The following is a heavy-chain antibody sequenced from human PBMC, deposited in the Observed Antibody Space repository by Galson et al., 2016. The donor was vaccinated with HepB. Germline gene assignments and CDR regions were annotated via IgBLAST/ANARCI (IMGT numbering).Heavy chain of an antibody. CDR1: GDSVSSSTAA. Sequence: CAISGDSVSSSTAAWIWIRQSPSRGLEWLGRTYYRSKWYNDYAVSVKSRITINPDTSKNQFSLPLSPGTPEDTAVYYCARGHLYGVMWGPWGRGTLVPVSS. CDR2: TYYRSKWYN. V-gene: IGHV6-1*01. D-gene: IGHD3-10*02. J-gene: IGHJ5*02. CDR3: ARGHLYGVMWGP.